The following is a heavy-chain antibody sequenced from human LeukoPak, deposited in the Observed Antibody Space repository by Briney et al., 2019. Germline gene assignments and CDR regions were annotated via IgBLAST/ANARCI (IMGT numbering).Heavy chain of an antibody. V-gene: IGHV4-59*01. CDR1: GGSFSGYY. Sequence: SETLSLTCAVYGGSFSGYYWSWIRQPPGKGLEWIGYIYYSGSTNYNPSLKSRVTISVDTSKNQFSLKLSSVTAADTAVYYCARDTVDNDAFDIWGQGTMVTVSS. J-gene: IGHJ3*02. CDR2: IYYSGST. CDR3: ARDTVDNDAFDI. D-gene: IGHD5-12*01.